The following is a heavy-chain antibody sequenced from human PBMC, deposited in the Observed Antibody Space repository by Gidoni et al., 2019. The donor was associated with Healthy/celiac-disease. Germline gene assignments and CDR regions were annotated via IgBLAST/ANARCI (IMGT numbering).Heavy chain of an antibody. Sequence: QVQLVESGGGVVQPGRSLRLSCAASGFTFSRYGMHWVRQAPGKGLEWVAVISYDGSNKYYADSVKGRFTISRDNSKNTLYLQMNSLRAEDTAVYYCAKSTGYSSSYQPYYYYYGMDVWGQGTTVTVSS. J-gene: IGHJ6*02. CDR3: AKSTGYSSSYQPYYYYYGMDV. V-gene: IGHV3-30*18. CDR2: ISYDGSNK. CDR1: GFTFSRYG. D-gene: IGHD6-6*01.